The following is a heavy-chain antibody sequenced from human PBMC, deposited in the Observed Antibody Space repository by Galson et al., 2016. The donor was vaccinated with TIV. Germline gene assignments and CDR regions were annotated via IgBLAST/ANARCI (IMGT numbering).Heavy chain of an antibody. Sequence: SVKVSCKASGVTFSNYGVSWVRQAPGQGLEWMGGIIPIFGVPKYGQKFQGRLTITADESTSTAYMELSSLRSEDTAVYYCARGFSKLRYYGSGSYLYFDYWGQGTLVTVSS. D-gene: IGHD3-10*01. CDR1: GVTFSNYG. V-gene: IGHV1-69*13. CDR2: IIPIFGVP. CDR3: ARGFSKLRYYGSGSYLYFDY. J-gene: IGHJ4*02.